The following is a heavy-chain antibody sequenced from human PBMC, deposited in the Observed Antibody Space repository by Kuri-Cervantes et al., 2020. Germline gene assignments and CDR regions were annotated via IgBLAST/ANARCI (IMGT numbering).Heavy chain of an antibody. J-gene: IGHJ4*02. D-gene: IGHD6-6*01. CDR2: IRSKANSYAT. CDR3: TKYSSSAAHGGYYFDY. V-gene: IGHV3-73*01. CDR1: GFTFSGSA. Sequence: GESLKISCAASGFTFSGSAMHWVRQASGKGLEWVGRIRSKANSYATAYAASVKGRFTISRDDSKNTAYLQMNSLETEDTAVYYCTKYSSSAAHGGYYFDYWGQGTLVTVSS.